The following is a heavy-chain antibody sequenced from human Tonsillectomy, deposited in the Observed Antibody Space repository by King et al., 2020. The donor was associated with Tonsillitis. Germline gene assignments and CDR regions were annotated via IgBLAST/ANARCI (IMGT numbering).Heavy chain of an antibody. D-gene: IGHD3-9*01. CDR3: ARVSGDYQILTGFDY. J-gene: IGHJ4*02. CDR1: GYTFTSYG. Sequence: VQLVESGGEVKKPGASVKVSCKASGYTFTSYGISWVRQAPGQGLEWMGWISTYNGNTNYAQKVQGRVTMTTDTSASTAYMELGSLRSDDTAVYYCARVSGDYQILTGFDYWGQGTLVTVSS. CDR2: ISTYNGNT. V-gene: IGHV1-18*04.